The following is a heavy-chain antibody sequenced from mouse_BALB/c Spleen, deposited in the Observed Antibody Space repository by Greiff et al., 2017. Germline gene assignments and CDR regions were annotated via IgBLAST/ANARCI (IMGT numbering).Heavy chain of an antibody. V-gene: IGHV2-6-2*01. D-gene: IGHD1-1*01. CDR3: ASEYYGSSYAMDY. CDR2: IWSDGST. J-gene: IGHJ4*01. CDR1: GFSLTSYG. Sequence: QVQLQQSGPDLVAPSQSLSITCNVSGFSLTSYGVHWVSQPPGKGLEWLVVIWSDGSTTYNSALKSRLSISKDNSKSQVFLKMNSLQTDDTATYYCASEYYGSSYAMDYWGQGTSVTVSS.